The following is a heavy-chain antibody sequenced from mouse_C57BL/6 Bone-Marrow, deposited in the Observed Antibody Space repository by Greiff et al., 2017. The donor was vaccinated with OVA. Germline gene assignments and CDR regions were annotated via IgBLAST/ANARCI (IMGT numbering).Heavy chain of an antibody. CDR2: IRNKANGYTT. V-gene: IGHV7-3*01. Sequence: EVQRVESGGGLVQPGGSLSLSCAASGFTFTDYYMSWVRQPPGKALEWLGFIRNKANGYTTEYSASVKGRFTISRDNSQSILYLQMNALRAEDSATYYCARSYYSNYVWYFDVWGTGTTVTVSS. D-gene: IGHD2-5*01. J-gene: IGHJ1*03. CDR1: GFTFTDYY. CDR3: ARSYYSNYVWYFDV.